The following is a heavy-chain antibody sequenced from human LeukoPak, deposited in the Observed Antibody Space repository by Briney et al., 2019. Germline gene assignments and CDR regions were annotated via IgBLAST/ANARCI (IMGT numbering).Heavy chain of an antibody. CDR1: GFTFSNYA. Sequence: GGSLRLSCAASGFTFSNYAMSWVRQAPGKGLEWVAVIWYDGSNKYYADSVKGRFTISRDNSKNTLYLQMNSLRAEDTAVYYCARDNLAAAGFDYWGQGTLVTVSS. V-gene: IGHV3-33*08. CDR2: IWYDGSNK. CDR3: ARDNLAAAGFDY. D-gene: IGHD6-13*01. J-gene: IGHJ4*02.